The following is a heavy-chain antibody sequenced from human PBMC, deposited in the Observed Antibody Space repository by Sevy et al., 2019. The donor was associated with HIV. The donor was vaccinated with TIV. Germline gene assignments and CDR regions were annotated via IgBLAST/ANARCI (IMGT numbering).Heavy chain of an antibody. CDR3: ASAPYGSGSSHYFDY. Sequence: GGSLRLSCAASGFTFSNYWMSWVRQAPGKGPEWVAHINQDGSEKYYVDPVKGRFTVSRDNAKNSLYLQMNSLRDEDTAVYYCASAPYGSGSSHYFDYWGQGARVTVSS. D-gene: IGHD3-10*01. V-gene: IGHV3-7*01. CDR2: INQDGSEK. CDR1: GFTFSNYW. J-gene: IGHJ4*02.